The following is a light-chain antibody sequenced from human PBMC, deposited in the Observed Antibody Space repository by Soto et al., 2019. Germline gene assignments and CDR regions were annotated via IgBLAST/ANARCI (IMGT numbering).Light chain of an antibody. CDR1: QSIRSSY. CDR2: GAS. Sequence: EIVLTQSPGTLSLSPGERATLSCRASQSIRSSYLAWYQQKPGQAPRLLISGASSRATDIPDRFSGSGSGTDFTLTIGRLEPQDFAVYYCQQYGSSPRTFGQGTKVEIK. J-gene: IGKJ1*01. V-gene: IGKV3-20*01. CDR3: QQYGSSPRT.